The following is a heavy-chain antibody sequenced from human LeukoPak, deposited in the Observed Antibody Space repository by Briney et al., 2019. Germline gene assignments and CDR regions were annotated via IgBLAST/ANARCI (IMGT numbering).Heavy chain of an antibody. V-gene: IGHV3-23*01. D-gene: IGHD6-13*01. Sequence: QAGGSLRLSCVASGFTFKNSAMGWVRQAPGRGLEWVSSITSTSVFTYYADSVEGRFTISRDNSKNTLYLQMNTLRVEDTAVYYCAKDPREQQVFSHWGQGTLVTVSS. CDR2: ITSTSVFT. CDR1: GFTFKNSA. J-gene: IGHJ4*02. CDR3: AKDPREQQVFSH.